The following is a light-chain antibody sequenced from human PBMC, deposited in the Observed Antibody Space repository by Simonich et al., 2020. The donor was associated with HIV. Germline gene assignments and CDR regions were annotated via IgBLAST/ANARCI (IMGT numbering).Light chain of an antibody. Sequence: DIQMTQSPSSLSASVGDRVTITCRASQGISKSLAWYQQKPGKAPKLLLYGASRLESGVPSRFSGSGSGTDFTLTISSLQAEDVAVYYCQQYYSTPPLTFGGGTKVEIK. CDR2: GAS. CDR1: QGISKS. V-gene: IGKV1-NL1*01. J-gene: IGKJ4*01. CDR3: QQYYSTPPLT.